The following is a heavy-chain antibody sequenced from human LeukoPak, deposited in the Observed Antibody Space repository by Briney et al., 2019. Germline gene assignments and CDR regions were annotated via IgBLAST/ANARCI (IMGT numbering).Heavy chain of an antibody. Sequence: ASVKVSCKASGGTFSSYAISWVRQAPGQGLEWMGWISAYNGNTNYAQKLQGRVTMTTDTSTSTAYMELRSLRSDDTAVYYCARAGADILTGYLHFFDYWGQGTLVTVSS. J-gene: IGHJ4*02. CDR2: ISAYNGNT. CDR1: GGTFSSYA. D-gene: IGHD3-9*01. V-gene: IGHV1-18*01. CDR3: ARAGADILTGYLHFFDY.